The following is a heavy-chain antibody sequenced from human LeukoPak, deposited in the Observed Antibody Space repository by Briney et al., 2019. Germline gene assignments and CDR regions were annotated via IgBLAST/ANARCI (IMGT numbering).Heavy chain of an antibody. V-gene: IGHV4-31*03. J-gene: IGHJ5*02. D-gene: IGHD3-9*01. CDR3: ARERPVAYYDILTGYYLANAGGGITP. CDR2: IYYSGST. CDR1: GGSISSGGYY. Sequence: SQTLSLTCTVSGGSISSGGYYWSWIRQHPGKGLEWIGYIYYSGSTYYNPSLKSRVTISVDTSKNQFSLKLSSVTAADTAVYYCARERPVAYYDILTGYYLANAGGGITPWGQGTLVTVSS.